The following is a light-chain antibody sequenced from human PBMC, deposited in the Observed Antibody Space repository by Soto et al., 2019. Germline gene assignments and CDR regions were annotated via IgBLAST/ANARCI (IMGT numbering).Light chain of an antibody. V-gene: IGKV1-39*01. CDR3: PPSDGIPRA. Sequence: DIQMTQSPSSLSAAVGDRVPITYRVIQGIISDLNWYQQQRGKAPKLVICDASTLQSGVPARFSGSGSGIDFTLTISSLQPEDFATYYCPPSDGIPRAFGHGTKV. CDR2: DAS. J-gene: IGKJ1*01. CDR1: QGIISD.